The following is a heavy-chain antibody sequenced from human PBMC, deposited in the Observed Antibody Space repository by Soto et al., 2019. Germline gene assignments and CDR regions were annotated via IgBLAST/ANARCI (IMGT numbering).Heavy chain of an antibody. J-gene: IGHJ4*02. CDR3: SKAACTDNCCEVLDY. Sequence: GGSLRLSCAASGFTFNSYTMAWVRQAPGKGLEWVSSISGSGGSPSYADSVQGRFTISRDNSRNTISLQMNSLRAEDTATYYCSKAACTDNCCEVLDYWGQGTLVTLSS. D-gene: IGHD1-20*01. V-gene: IGHV3-23*01. CDR1: GFTFNSYT. CDR2: ISGSGGSP.